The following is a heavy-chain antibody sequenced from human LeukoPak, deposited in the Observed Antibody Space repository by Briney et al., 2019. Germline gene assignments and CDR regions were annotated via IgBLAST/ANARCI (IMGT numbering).Heavy chain of an antibody. Sequence: GQSLKIYCKVPGYSFTYYSIACVRQKPVKGREWMGIIYNGESDTRYSPSFKGQVTISADKSINTAYLQWSSMRASDTAMYYCARRGYQHDWFDSWGQGTMVTVSS. D-gene: IGHD2-15*01. V-gene: IGHV5-51*01. CDR2: IYNGESDT. CDR3: ARRGYQHDWFDS. CDR1: GYSFTYYS. J-gene: IGHJ5*01.